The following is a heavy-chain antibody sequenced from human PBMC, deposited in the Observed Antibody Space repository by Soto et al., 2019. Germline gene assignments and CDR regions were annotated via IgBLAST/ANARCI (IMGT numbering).Heavy chain of an antibody. CDR2: ISAYNGNT. D-gene: IGHD1-1*01. CDR3: AIDEAYKWNDGGWFDP. J-gene: IGHJ5*02. CDR1: GYTFTSYG. V-gene: IGHV1-18*01. Sequence: QVQLVQSGAEVKKPGASVKVSCKASGYTFTSYGTSWVRQASGQGLEWMGWISAYNGNTKYAQKLQGRVTMTTDTSTSTAYMELRSLRSDDTAVYYCAIDEAYKWNDGGWFDPWGQGTLVTVSS.